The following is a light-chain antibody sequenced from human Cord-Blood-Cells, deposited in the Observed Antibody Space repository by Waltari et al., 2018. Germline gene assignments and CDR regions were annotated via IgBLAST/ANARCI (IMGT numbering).Light chain of an antibody. V-gene: IGLV3-1*01. J-gene: IGLJ3*02. CDR3: QAWDSSTWV. CDR1: KLGDKY. Sequence: SYELTQPPSVSVSPGQTASITCSGDKLGDKYACWYQQKPGQSPVLVIYQDSKRPSGIPERFSASKSGNTATLTISGTQAMDEADYYCQAWDSSTWVFGGGTKLTVL. CDR2: QDS.